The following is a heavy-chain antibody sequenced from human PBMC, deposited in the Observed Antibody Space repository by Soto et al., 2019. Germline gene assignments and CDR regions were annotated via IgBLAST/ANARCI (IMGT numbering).Heavy chain of an antibody. V-gene: IGHV3-48*02. CDR1: GFTFSSYS. CDR3: ARSGFYFDSSAYPKGVCAS. J-gene: IGHJ3*01. Sequence: EVQLVESGGGLVQPGGSLRLSCAASGFTFSSYSINWVRQAPGKGLEWVSYISSSSSTIYYADSVKGRFTISRDNAKNSLLLQMNSLRDEDTAMYYCARSGFYFDSSAYPKGVCASWGPGTMVTVSS. CDR2: ISSSSSTI. D-gene: IGHD3-22*01.